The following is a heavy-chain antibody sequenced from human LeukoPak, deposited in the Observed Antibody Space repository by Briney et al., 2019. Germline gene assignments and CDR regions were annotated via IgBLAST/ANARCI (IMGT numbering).Heavy chain of an antibody. V-gene: IGHV4-30-2*01. J-gene: IGHJ4*02. CDR2: IYHSGST. D-gene: IGHD6-13*01. Sequence: SQTLSLTCTVSGGSISSGGYYSSWIRQPPGKGLEWIGYIYHSGSTYYNPSLKSRVTISVDRSKNQFSLKLSSVTAADTAVYYCARSYSSSWYVDYWGQGTLVTVSS. CDR3: ARSYSSSWYVDY. CDR1: GGSISSGGYY.